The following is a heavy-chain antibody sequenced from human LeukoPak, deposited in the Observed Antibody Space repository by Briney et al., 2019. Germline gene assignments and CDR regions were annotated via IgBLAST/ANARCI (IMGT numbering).Heavy chain of an antibody. CDR2: ITAMSGPT. CDR3: ARGGQDRSGSYPYWFDP. D-gene: IGHD3-10*01. Sequence: GSSVKVSFKASGGTFSSYAFSWVRQAPGLGLEWIGGITAMSGPTHYAQKFQGRLTITTDESTTTAYMELSSLRSEDTAVYYCARGGQDRSGSYPYWFDPWGQGTLVTVSS. CDR1: GGTFSSYA. J-gene: IGHJ5*02. V-gene: IGHV1-69*05.